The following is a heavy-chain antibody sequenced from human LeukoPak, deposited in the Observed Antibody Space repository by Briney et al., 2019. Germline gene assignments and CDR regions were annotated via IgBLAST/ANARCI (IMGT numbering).Heavy chain of an antibody. CDR3: ARGPPYSSDN. Sequence: PSETLSLTCAVYGGSFSGYYWSWIRQPPGKGLEWIGEINHSGSTNYNPSLKSRVTISVDTSKNQFSLKLSSVTAADTAVYYCARGPPYSSDNWGQGTLVTVSS. CDR2: INHSGST. D-gene: IGHD6-13*01. CDR1: GGSFSGYY. J-gene: IGHJ4*02. V-gene: IGHV4-34*01.